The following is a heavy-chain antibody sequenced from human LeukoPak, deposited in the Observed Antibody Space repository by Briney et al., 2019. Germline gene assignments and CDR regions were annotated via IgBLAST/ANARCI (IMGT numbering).Heavy chain of an antibody. V-gene: IGHV4-38-2*01. CDR3: ASRYNWNYIGYYFDY. D-gene: IGHD1-7*01. Sequence: SETLSLTCAVSGYSISSGYYWGWIRQPPGKGVEWIGSIYHSGSTYYNPSLKSRVTISVDTSKNQFSLKLSSVTAADTAVYYCASRYNWNYIGYYFDYWGQGTLVTVSS. CDR1: GYSISSGYY. CDR2: IYHSGST. J-gene: IGHJ4*02.